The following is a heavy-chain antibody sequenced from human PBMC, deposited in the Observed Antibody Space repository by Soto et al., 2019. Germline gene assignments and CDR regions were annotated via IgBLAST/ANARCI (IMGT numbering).Heavy chain of an antibody. CDR3: ASLGEISFFGGDLFNS. CDR2: IYYSGST. CDR1: GGSISSYY. Sequence: SETLSLTCTVSGGSISSYYWSWIRQPPGKGLEWIGYIYYSGSTNYNPSLKSRVTISVDTSKNQFSLKLSSVTAADTAVYYCASLGEISFFGGDLFNSGGQGKRVPVS. V-gene: IGHV4-59*08. D-gene: IGHD3-16*01. J-gene: IGHJ4*02.